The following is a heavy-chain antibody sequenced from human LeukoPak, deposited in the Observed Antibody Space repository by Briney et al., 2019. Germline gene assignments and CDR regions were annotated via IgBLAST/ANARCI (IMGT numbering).Heavy chain of an antibody. CDR2: AGWAGGTT. CDR1: GFNFDRYT. Sequence: GGSLRLSCATSGFNFDRYTIHWVRHAPGKGLEWVSLAGWAGGTTYYSDSVRSRFTISRDSGKNSVYLQMNSLTTDDTAFYFCAKELDTMFFDYWGQGALVTVSS. V-gene: IGHV3-43*01. J-gene: IGHJ4*02. D-gene: IGHD5-18*01. CDR3: AKELDTMFFDY.